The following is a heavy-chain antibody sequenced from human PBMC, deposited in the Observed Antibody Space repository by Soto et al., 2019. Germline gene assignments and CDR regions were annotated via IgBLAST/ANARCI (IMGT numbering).Heavy chain of an antibody. D-gene: IGHD3-22*01. Sequence: QVQLVQSGAEVKKPGSSVKVSCKASGGTFNSYAISWVRQAPGQGLEWMGGIIPMFGTANNAQKFQGRVTITADESTSTAYMELSRLRSEDTAVYYCARDGGRHYYDSRGYDFDDWGQGTLVTVSS. V-gene: IGHV1-69*12. CDR2: IIPMFGTA. CDR3: ARDGGRHYYDSRGYDFDD. CDR1: GGTFNSYA. J-gene: IGHJ4*02.